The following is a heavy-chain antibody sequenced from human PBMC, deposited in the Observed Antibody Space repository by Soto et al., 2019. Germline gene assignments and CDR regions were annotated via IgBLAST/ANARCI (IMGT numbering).Heavy chain of an antibody. Sequence: LSITCAVYGGSFSGYYWSWIRQPPGKGLEWIGEINHSGSTNYNPSLKSRVTISVDTSKNQFSLKLSSVTAADTAVYYCARVAKRYCGGGSCHYYFDYWGQGTLVTVSS. CDR1: GGSFSGYY. CDR3: ARVAKRYCGGGSCHYYFDY. D-gene: IGHD2-15*01. J-gene: IGHJ4*02. CDR2: INHSGST. V-gene: IGHV4-34*01.